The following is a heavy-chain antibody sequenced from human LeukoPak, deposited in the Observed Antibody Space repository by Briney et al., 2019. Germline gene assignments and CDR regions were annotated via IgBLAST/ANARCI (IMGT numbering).Heavy chain of an antibody. V-gene: IGHV4-39*01. CDR2: IYYSGST. J-gene: IGHJ4*02. CDR1: GGSISSSSYY. D-gene: IGHD3-10*01. Sequence: SETLSLTCTVSGGSISSSSYYWGWIRQPPGKGLEWIGSIYYSGSTYYNPSLKSRVTISVDTSKNQFSLKLSSVTAADTAVYYCARAIYYYYGSGRFDYWGQGTLVTVSS. CDR3: ARAIYYYYGSGRFDY.